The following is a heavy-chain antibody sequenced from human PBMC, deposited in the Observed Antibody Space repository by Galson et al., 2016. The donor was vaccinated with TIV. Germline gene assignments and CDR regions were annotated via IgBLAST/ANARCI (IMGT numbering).Heavy chain of an antibody. Sequence: SVKVSCKASGATFSRYAFNWARQAPGQGLEWMGIINPITGITTYAQNFQGRVTMTRDTSTSTVQMELSSLRSEDTAVNYCARWFDSSGYYYFDYWGQGSLITVSS. D-gene: IGHD3-22*01. CDR1: GATFSRYA. CDR2: INPITGIT. V-gene: IGHV1-46*01. CDR3: ARWFDSSGYYYFDY. J-gene: IGHJ4*02.